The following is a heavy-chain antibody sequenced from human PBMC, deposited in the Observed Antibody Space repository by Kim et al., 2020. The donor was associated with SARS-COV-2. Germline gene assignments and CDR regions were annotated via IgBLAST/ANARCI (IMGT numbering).Heavy chain of an antibody. V-gene: IGHV4-31*03. D-gene: IGHD3-10*01. Sequence: SETLSRTCTVSGGSISSGGYYWSWIRQHPGKGLEWIGYIYYSGSTYYNPSLKSRVTISVDTSKNQFSLKLSSVTAADTAVYYCARAPPEFWFDPWGQGTLVTVSS. J-gene: IGHJ5*02. CDR2: IYYSGST. CDR3: ARAPPEFWFDP. CDR1: GGSISSGGYY.